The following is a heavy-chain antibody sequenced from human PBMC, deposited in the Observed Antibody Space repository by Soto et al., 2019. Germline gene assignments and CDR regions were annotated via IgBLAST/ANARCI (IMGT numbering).Heavy chain of an antibody. V-gene: IGHV4-61*05. J-gene: IGHJ5*02. CDR3: ASDDATGPGGWLGR. D-gene: IGHD2-15*01. CDR2: IYYSGST. Sequence: SETLSLTCTVPGSSISSSSYYWGWIRQPPGKGLEWIGYIYYSGSTNYNPSLKSRVTISVDRSTNPFSLQLSSVPAPDTAVLYCASDDATGPGGWLGRGGQGTLGT. CDR1: GSSISSSSYY.